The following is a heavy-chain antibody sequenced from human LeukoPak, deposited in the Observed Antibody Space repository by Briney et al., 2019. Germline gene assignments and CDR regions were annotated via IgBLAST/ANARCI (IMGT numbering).Heavy chain of an antibody. V-gene: IGHV4-4*02. CDR3: ARDRWRWLHRRVYAFDI. CDR1: GGSISSSNW. Sequence: SETLSLTCAVSGGSISSSNWWSWVRQPPGKGLEWIGEIYHSGSTNYNPSLKSRVTISVDKSKNQFSLKLSSVTAADTAVYYCARDRWRWLHRRVYAFDIWGQGTMVTVSS. D-gene: IGHD5-24*01. CDR2: IYHSGST. J-gene: IGHJ3*02.